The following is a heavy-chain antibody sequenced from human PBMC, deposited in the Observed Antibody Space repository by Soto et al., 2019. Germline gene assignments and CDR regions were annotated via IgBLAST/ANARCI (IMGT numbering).Heavy chain of an antibody. D-gene: IGHD2-21*02. Sequence: QVQLVESGGGVVQPGRSLRLSCAASGFTFSSYGMHWVRQAPGKGLEWVAVISYDGRNKYYADSVKGRFTISRDNSRNTVFLQMDSLRAEDTAVFYCAKERGPVTDYYYYGMDVWGHGTTVTVSS. CDR3: AKERGPVTDYYYYGMDV. J-gene: IGHJ6*02. CDR2: ISYDGRNK. V-gene: IGHV3-30*18. CDR1: GFTFSSYG.